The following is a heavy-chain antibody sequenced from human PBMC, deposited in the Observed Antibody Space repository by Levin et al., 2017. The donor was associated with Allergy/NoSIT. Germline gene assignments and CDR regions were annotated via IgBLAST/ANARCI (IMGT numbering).Heavy chain of an antibody. CDR2: IYYSGST. CDR3: ARWGYDYDILTGYSLRRDYDYYYMDV. Sequence: SCTVSGGSISSYYWSWIRQPPGKGLEWIGYIYYSGSTNYNPSLKSRVTISVDTSKNQFSLKLSSVTAADTAVYYCARWGYDYDILTGYSLRRDYDYYYMDVWGKGTTVTVSS. D-gene: IGHD3-9*01. CDR1: GGSISSYY. J-gene: IGHJ6*03. V-gene: IGHV4-59*01.